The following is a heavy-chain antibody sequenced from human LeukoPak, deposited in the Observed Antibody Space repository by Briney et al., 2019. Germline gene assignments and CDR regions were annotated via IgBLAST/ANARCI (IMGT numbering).Heavy chain of an antibody. J-gene: IGHJ4*02. CDR2: ISYDGSNK. D-gene: IGHD5-18*01. Sequence: GRSLRLSCAASGFTFSSYGMHWVRQAPGKGLEWVAVISYDGSNKYYADSVKGRFTISRDNSKNTLYLQMNSLRAEDTAVYYCAKECGTWIQLWSFDYWGQGTLVTVS. CDR1: GFTFSSYG. V-gene: IGHV3-30*18. CDR3: AKECGTWIQLWSFDY.